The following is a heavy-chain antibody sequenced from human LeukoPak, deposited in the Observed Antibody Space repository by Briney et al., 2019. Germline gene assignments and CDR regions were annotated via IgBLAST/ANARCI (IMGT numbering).Heavy chain of an antibody. D-gene: IGHD2-21*02. Sequence: SVRVSCKASGFTFTSSAMQWVRQARGQRLEWIGWIVVGSGNTNYAQKFQERVTITRDMSTSTAYMELSSLRSEDTAVYYCARVPSGGGDWEAMDVWGQGTTVTVSS. V-gene: IGHV1-58*02. J-gene: IGHJ6*02. CDR2: IVVGSGNT. CDR1: GFTFTSSA. CDR3: ARVPSGGGDWEAMDV.